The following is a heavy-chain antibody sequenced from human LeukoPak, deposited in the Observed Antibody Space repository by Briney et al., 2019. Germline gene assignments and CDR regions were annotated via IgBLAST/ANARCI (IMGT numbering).Heavy chain of an antibody. CDR3: ARLGGTYSNAFDI. V-gene: IGHV4-59*08. D-gene: IGHD1-26*01. J-gene: IGHJ3*02. CDR1: GGSISSYY. Sequence: SETLSLTRTVSGGSISSYYWSWVRQTPGKGLEWIGNIYYSGSTNYNPSLKSRVTISVDTSKNQFSLELSSVTAADTAVYYCARLGGTYSNAFDIWGQGTMVTVSS. CDR2: IYYSGST.